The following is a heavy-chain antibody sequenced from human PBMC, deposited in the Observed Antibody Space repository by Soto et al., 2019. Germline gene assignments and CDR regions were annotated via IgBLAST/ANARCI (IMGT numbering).Heavy chain of an antibody. J-gene: IGHJ5*02. D-gene: IGHD2-15*01. Sequence: QVQLVQSGAEVKKPGSSVKVSCKASGGTFSSYAISWVRQAPGQGLEWMGGIIPIFGTANYAQKFQGRVTITADEXTXKADRELSSLRSEDTAVYYCARDLIGGNPRDNWLDPWGQGTLVTVSS. CDR1: GGTFSSYA. V-gene: IGHV1-69*12. CDR2: IIPIFGTA. CDR3: ARDLIGGNPRDNWLDP.